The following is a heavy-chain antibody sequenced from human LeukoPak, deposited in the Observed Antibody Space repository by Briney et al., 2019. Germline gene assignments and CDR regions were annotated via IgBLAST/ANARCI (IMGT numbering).Heavy chain of an antibody. CDR2: IYSGGST. V-gene: IGHV3-66*01. Sequence: GGSLRLSCAASGFTVSSNYMSWVRQAPGKGLEWVSVIYSGGSTYYAGSVKGRFTISRDNSKNTLYLQMNSLRAEDTAVYYCARDSAYYGMDVWGQGTTVTVSS. CDR1: GFTVSSNY. CDR3: ARDSAYYGMDV. J-gene: IGHJ6*02.